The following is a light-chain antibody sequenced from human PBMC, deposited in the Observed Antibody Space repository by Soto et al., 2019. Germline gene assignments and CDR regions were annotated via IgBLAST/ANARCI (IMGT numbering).Light chain of an antibody. V-gene: IGKV1-5*03. J-gene: IGKJ2*01. CDR1: QCISSW. CDR2: KAS. Sequence: DIKMTQSPSTLSASVGDRVTITCRASQCISSWLAWYQQKPGKAPKLLIYKASSLESGVPSRFSGSGSGTEFTLTSSSLQPDDFATYYCQQYNSYSYTFGQGTKLEIK. CDR3: QQYNSYSYT.